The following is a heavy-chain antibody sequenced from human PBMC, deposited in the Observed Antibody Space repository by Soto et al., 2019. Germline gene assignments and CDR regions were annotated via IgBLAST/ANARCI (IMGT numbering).Heavy chain of an antibody. D-gene: IGHD6-13*01. CDR1: GGSISSNVYY. Sequence: QLQESGPGLVKPSETLSLTCSVSGGSISSNVYYWGWIRQTPGKGLEWIGSIYHSGSSYYSSSLKSRVTMPVDTSTNQFSLKLNSLTAADTAVYYCARLGIAASGAASRDVDYWGQGTLVTVSS. V-gene: IGHV4-39*01. CDR3: ARLGIAASGAASRDVDY. J-gene: IGHJ4*02. CDR2: IYHSGSS.